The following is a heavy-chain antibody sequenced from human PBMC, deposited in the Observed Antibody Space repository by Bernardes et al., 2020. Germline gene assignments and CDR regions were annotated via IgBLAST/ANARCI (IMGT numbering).Heavy chain of an antibody. J-gene: IGHJ5*02. Sequence: SGPTQVKLTQTLTLTFAFAGFALSTSGVRVSWIRQPPGKALEWLARIDWDDDKFYSTALKTRPTISKDTSKNQVVLTMTNMDPVDTTTYYCARTYDTNWFDPWGQGTLVTVSS. CDR1: GFALSTSGVR. V-gene: IGHV2-70*04. D-gene: IGHD2-8*01. CDR2: IDWDDDK. CDR3: ARTYDTNWFDP.